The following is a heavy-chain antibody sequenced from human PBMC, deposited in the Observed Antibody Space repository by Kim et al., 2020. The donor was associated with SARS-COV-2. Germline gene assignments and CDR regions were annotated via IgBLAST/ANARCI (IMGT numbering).Heavy chain of an antibody. V-gene: IGHV3-33*06. CDR1: GFTFSSYA. Sequence: GGSLRLSCAASGFTFSSYAMHWVRQAPGKGLEWVAVIWYDGSNKYYADSVKGRFTISRDNSKNTLYLQMNSLRAEDTAVYYCAKNWVVVPAARAGMDVWGQGTTVTVSS. J-gene: IGHJ6*02. CDR3: AKNWVVVPAARAGMDV. CDR2: IWYDGSNK. D-gene: IGHD2-2*01.